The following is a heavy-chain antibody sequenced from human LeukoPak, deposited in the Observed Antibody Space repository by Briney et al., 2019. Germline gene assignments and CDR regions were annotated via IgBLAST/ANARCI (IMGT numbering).Heavy chain of an antibody. Sequence: PGGSLRLSCVASGLTFSDYSMTWVSQAPGKGLFWVSGISAGGGSTYYADSVKGRFTISRDNSRNTLYLQMNSLRAEDTAVYYCAKDAAGPEYWGQGTLVTVSS. J-gene: IGHJ4*02. V-gene: IGHV3-23*01. CDR3: AKDAAGPEY. CDR2: ISAGGGST. D-gene: IGHD6-13*01. CDR1: GLTFSDYS.